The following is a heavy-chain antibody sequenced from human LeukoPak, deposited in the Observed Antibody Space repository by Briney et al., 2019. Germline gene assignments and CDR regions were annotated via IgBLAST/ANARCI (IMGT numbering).Heavy chain of an antibody. CDR1: GGSISSYY. D-gene: IGHD6-19*01. CDR3: ARHRAYSSGWFDY. CDR2: IYYSGRT. V-gene: IGHV4-59*08. Sequence: SETLSLTCTVSGGSISSYYWSWIRQPPGKGLEWIGYIYYSGRTKYNPSLKSRVTISVDTSKNQFSLKLSSVTAADTAVYYCARHRAYSSGWFDYWGQGTLVTVSS. J-gene: IGHJ4*02.